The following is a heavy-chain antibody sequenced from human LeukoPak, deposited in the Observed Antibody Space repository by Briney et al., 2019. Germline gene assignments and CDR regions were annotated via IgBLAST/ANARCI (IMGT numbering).Heavy chain of an antibody. CDR3: ARDEYSSGWYHPPDY. J-gene: IGHJ4*02. Sequence: ASVKVSCKASGYTFTSYGISWVRQAPGQGLERMGWISAYNGNTNYAQKLQGRVTMTTDTSTSTAYMELRSLRSDDTAVYYCARDEYSSGWYHPPDYWGQGTLVTVSS. CDR1: GYTFTSYG. D-gene: IGHD6-19*01. V-gene: IGHV1-18*01. CDR2: ISAYNGNT.